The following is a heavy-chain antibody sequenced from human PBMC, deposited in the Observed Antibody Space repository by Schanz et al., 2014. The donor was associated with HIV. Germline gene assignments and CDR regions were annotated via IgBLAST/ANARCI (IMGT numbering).Heavy chain of an antibody. Sequence: EVQLLDSGGGLVQPGGSLRLSWVASGFTFNNYAMTGVRQAPGKGLEGVSSISESGGRSYYADSVNGRFTISRDNSKNTLYLQMTTLRTEDTAVYYCAKPEYDSRGNSQSHFDSWGQGTLVTVSS. D-gene: IGHD3-22*01. V-gene: IGHV3-23*01. CDR1: GFTFNNYA. CDR3: AKPEYDSRGNSQSHFDS. J-gene: IGHJ4*02. CDR2: ISESGGRS.